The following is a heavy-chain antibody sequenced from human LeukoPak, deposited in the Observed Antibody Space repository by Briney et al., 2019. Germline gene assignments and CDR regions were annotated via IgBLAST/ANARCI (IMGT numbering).Heavy chain of an antibody. V-gene: IGHV4-34*01. D-gene: IGHD2/OR15-2a*01. CDR3: ARRPRKNSALDV. Sequence: SETLSLTCAVYGGSFSGYYWSWIRQPPGKGLEWIGEINHSGSTNYNPSLKSRVTISVDTSKNQFSLKLSSVTAADTAMYYCARRPRKNSALDVWGKGTTVTVSS. J-gene: IGHJ6*04. CDR2: INHSGST. CDR1: GGSFSGYY.